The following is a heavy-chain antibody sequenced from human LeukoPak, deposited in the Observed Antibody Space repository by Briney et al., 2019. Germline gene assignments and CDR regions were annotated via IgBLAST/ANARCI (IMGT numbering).Heavy chain of an antibody. V-gene: IGHV4-30-4*01. CDR3: AADYSGNYHVEFDY. J-gene: IGHJ4*02. CDR2: IYYSGST. D-gene: IGHD4/OR15-4a*01. CDR1: GGSISSGDYY. Sequence: SQTLSLTCTVSGGSISSGDYYWSWIRQPPGKGLEWIGYIYYSGSTYYNPSLKSRVTISVDTSKNQFSLKLSSVTAADTAVYYCAADYSGNYHVEFDYWGQGTLVTVSS.